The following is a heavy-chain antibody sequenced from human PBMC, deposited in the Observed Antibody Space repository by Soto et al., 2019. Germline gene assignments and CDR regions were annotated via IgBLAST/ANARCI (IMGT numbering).Heavy chain of an antibody. J-gene: IGHJ6*02. Sequence: ASVKVSCKASGYTFTSYAMHWVRQAPGQRLEWMGWINAGNGNTKYSQKFQGRVTITRDTSASTAYMELSSLRSEDTAVYYCAREGMTNDYGEDYYGMDVWGQGTTVTVSS. CDR1: GYTFTSYA. CDR3: AREGMTNDYGEDYYGMDV. CDR2: INAGNGNT. V-gene: IGHV1-3*01. D-gene: IGHD4-17*01.